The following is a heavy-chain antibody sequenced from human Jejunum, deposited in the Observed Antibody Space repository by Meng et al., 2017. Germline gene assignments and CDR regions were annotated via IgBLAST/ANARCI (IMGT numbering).Heavy chain of an antibody. D-gene: IGHD3-10*01. CDR2: ISTSGGNT. J-gene: IGHJ4*02. CDR3: AKWEDYGSRYFDY. CDR1: GFTFSTYA. V-gene: IGHV3-23*01. Sequence: WGSLRLSCAASGFTFSTYAMTWVRQAPGKGLELVSTISTSGGNTYYADSVKGRFTISRDNSKNTLYLQMNSLRAEDTAVYYCAKWEDYGSRYFDYWGQGTLVTVS.